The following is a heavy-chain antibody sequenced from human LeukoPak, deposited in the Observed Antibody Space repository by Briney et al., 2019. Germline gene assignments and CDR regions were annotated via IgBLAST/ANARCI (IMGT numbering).Heavy chain of an antibody. J-gene: IGHJ4*02. V-gene: IGHV7-4-1*02. CDR1: GYSFTTHG. CDR2: IDTYTRSP. D-gene: IGHD3-10*01. CDR3: GGGARDGALDY. Sequence: SVKVSCKASGYSFTTHGINWVRQAAGQGLEWMGWIDTYTRSPSYVQGFEGRFVYSLDTSVETAYLQISSLKGEDTAVYYCGGGARDGALDYWGQGTLVTVSS.